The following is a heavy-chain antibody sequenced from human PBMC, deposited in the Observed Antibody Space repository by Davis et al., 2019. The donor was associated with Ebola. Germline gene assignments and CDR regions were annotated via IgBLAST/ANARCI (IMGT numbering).Heavy chain of an antibody. CDR2: IKQDGSEK. CDR1: GFTFSSYW. V-gene: IGHV3-7*03. CDR3: ATTIFGVALHDY. Sequence: GGSLRLSCAASGFTFSSYWMSWVRQAPGKGLEWVANIKQDGSEKYYVDSVKGRFTISRDNAENSLYLQMNSLRAEDTAVYYCATTIFGVALHDYWGQGTLVTVSS. D-gene: IGHD3-3*01. J-gene: IGHJ4*02.